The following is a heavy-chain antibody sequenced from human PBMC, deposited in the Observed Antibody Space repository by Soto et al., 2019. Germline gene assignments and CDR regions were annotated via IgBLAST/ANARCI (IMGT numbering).Heavy chain of an antibody. Sequence: QLVQSGGGLVQPGGSLRLSCAASGLLFDNFWMTWVRQAPGKGLEWGANIKQDGSETYYVDSVKGRFTISRDNSRDALYLQMNSLRAEDTAMYYCARDTGATVAGTFDFWGQGTLVTVSS. CDR3: ARDTGATVAGTFDF. J-gene: IGHJ4*02. CDR1: GLLFDNFW. CDR2: IKQDGSET. V-gene: IGHV3-7*01. D-gene: IGHD6-19*01.